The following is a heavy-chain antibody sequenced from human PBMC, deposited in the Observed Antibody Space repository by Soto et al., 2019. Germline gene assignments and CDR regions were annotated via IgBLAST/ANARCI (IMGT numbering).Heavy chain of an antibody. J-gene: IGHJ4*02. CDR1: GYRFTVDG. Sequence: FLVNGAWKGFGYRFTVDGSSWVRQAPGQGLEWMGGIIPIFGTANYAQKFQGRVTITADESTSTAYMELSRLRSEDTAVYYCARAFGYSYGFDHWGQGTLVTVSS. V-gene: IGHV1-69*01. D-gene: IGHD5-18*01. CDR3: ARAFGYSYGFDH. CDR2: IIPIFGTA.